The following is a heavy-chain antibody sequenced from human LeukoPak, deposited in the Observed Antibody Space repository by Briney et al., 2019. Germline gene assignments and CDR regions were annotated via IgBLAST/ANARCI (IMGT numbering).Heavy chain of an antibody. J-gene: IGHJ5*02. Sequence: KPSETLSLTCAVYGGSFSGYYWSWIRQPPGKGLEWIGEINHSGSTNYNPSLKSRVTISVDTSKNQFSLKLSSVTAADTAVYYCARGMASWFDPWGQGTLVTVSS. V-gene: IGHV4-34*01. CDR1: GGSFSGYY. D-gene: IGHD5-24*01. CDR2: INHSGST. CDR3: ARGMASWFDP.